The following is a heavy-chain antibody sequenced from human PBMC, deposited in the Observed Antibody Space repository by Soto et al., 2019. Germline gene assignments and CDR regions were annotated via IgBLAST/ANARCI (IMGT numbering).Heavy chain of an antibody. CDR2: IYYSGST. J-gene: IGHJ4*02. D-gene: IGHD6-13*01. CDR3: AREGRGIAAAGRIVGASGFDY. CDR1: GGSISSGGYY. V-gene: IGHV4-31*03. Sequence: QVQLQESGPGLVKPSQTLSLTCTVSGGSISSGGYYWSWIRQHPGKGLEWIGYIYYSGSTYYNPSLKSRVTISVDTSKNQCSLKLSSVTAADTAVYYCAREGRGIAAAGRIVGASGFDYWGQGTLVTVSS.